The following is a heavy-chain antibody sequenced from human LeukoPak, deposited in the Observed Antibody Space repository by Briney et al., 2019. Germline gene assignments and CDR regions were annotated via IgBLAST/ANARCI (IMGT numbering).Heavy chain of an antibody. CDR2: INAGNGNT. D-gene: IGHD3-22*01. V-gene: IGHV1-3*01. CDR3: ARDTVDSSGYYWYGMDV. J-gene: IGHJ6*02. CDR1: GYTFTSYA. Sequence: ASVKVPCKASGYTFTSYAMHWVRQAPGQRLEWMGWINAGNGNTKYSQKFQGRVTITRDTSASTAYMELSSLRSEDTAVYYCARDTVDSSGYYWYGMDVWGQGTTVTVSS.